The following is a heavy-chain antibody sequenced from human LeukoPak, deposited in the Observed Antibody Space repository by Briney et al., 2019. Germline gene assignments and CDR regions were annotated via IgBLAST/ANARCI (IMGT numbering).Heavy chain of an antibody. D-gene: IGHD7-27*01. V-gene: IGHV3-23*01. CDR1: GFTFSSYA. CDR3: AKNGEYWFDP. J-gene: IGHJ5*02. Sequence: GGSLRLSCAASGFTFSSYAMSWVRQAPGKGLEWVSTISGSGYSTYYADSVKGRFTISRDNSKNTLYLQMNSLRAEDTAVYYCAKNGEYWFDPWGQGTLVTVSS. CDR2: ISGSGYST.